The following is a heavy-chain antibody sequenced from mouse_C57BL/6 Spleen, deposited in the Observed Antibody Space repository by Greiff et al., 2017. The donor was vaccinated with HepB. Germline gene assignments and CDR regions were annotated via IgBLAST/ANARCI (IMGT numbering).Heavy chain of an antibody. J-gene: IGHJ1*03. CDR3: KADYDGADWYFDV. D-gene: IGHD2-4*01. CDR1: GFTFSNYW. CDR2: IRLKSDNYAT. Sequence: EVKLEESGGGLVQPGGSMKLSCVASGFTFSNYWMNWVRQSPEKGLEWVAQIRLKSDNYATHYAESVKGRFTISRDDSKSSVYLQMNNLRAEDTGIYYCKADYDGADWYFDVWGTGTTVTVSS. V-gene: IGHV6-3*01.